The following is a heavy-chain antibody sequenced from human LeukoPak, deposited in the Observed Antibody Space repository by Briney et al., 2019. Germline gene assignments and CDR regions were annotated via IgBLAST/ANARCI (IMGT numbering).Heavy chain of an antibody. CDR3: ARHLTLNWFDP. CDR1: GGSICRISYY. J-gene: IGHJ5*02. Sequence: PSESLSLTSTVSGGSICRISYYLGWIRQPPGKGLEWSGRIYYSGSTYYNPSVKRRGTISVDTSKNEVSLKLMSVTAADTAVYYWARHLTLNWFDPRGQGTLGTVSS. CDR2: IYYSGST. V-gene: IGHV4-39*01.